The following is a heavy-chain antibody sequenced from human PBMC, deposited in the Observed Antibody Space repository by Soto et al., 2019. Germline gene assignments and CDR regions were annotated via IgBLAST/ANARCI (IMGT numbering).Heavy chain of an antibody. Sequence: GASVKVSCKASGGTFSSYAISWVRQAPGQGLEWMGGIIPIFGTANYAQKFQGRVTITADESTSTAYMELSSLRSEDTAVYYCARAPYHYDSSGYHYFDYWGQGTLVTVLL. CDR2: IIPIFGTA. D-gene: IGHD3-22*01. CDR1: GGTFSSYA. J-gene: IGHJ4*02. V-gene: IGHV1-69*13. CDR3: ARAPYHYDSSGYHYFDY.